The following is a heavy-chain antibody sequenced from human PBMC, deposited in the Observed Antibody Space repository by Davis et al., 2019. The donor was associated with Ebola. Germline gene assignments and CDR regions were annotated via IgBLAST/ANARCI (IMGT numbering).Heavy chain of an antibody. V-gene: IGHV4-59*01. CDR2: IYYNGST. D-gene: IGHD3-10*01. Sequence: PSETLSLTCPASGGSMTNYYWSWIRQPPGKGLEWIGHIYYNGSTNYNPSLRSRVAISVDTSKNQFSLKVTSVTAADTAVYYCARDTYYPGSGSYFGDTFDSWGQGTTVIVSS. J-gene: IGHJ3*01. CDR1: GGSMTNYY. CDR3: ARDTYYPGSGSYFGDTFDS.